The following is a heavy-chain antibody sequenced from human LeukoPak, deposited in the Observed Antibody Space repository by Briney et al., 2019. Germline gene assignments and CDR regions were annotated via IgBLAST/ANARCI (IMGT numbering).Heavy chain of an antibody. CDR1: GFTFSNAW. Sequence: GGSLRLSCAASGFTFSNAWMSWVRQAPGKGLEWVGRIKSKTDGGTTDYAAPVKGRFTISRDDSKNTLYLQMNSLKTGDTAVYYCTTHLLTVAGDVDYWGQGTLVTVSS. CDR3: TTHLLTVAGDVDY. CDR2: IKSKTDGGTT. D-gene: IGHD6-19*01. J-gene: IGHJ4*02. V-gene: IGHV3-15*01.